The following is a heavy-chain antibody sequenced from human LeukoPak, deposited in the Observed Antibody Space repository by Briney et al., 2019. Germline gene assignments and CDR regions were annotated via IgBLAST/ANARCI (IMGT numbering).Heavy chain of an antibody. D-gene: IGHD4-23*01. J-gene: IGHJ4*02. V-gene: IGHV3-9*01. CDR3: AKDWSYGGNSWKYFGS. Sequence: GGSLRLSCAASGFTFDDYAMHWVRQAPGKGLEWVSGISWRSDSVDYADSVKGRFTISRDNAKSSLYLQMNSLRADDTALYYCAKDWSYGGNSWKYFGSWGQGMLVTVSS. CDR1: GFTFDDYA. CDR2: ISWRSDSV.